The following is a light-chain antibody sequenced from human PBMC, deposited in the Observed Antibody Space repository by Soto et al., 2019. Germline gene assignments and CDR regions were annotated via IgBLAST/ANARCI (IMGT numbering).Light chain of an antibody. Sequence: AIRMTQSPSSLSASTGDRVTITCRASQGISSSLAWYQQKPWKAPKLLIYAASTLQSGVPSRFSGSGSGTDFTLTISCLQSEDFATYYCQQYYSYPRTFGQGTKVEIK. CDR1: QGISSS. CDR2: AAS. J-gene: IGKJ1*01. CDR3: QQYYSYPRT. V-gene: IGKV1-8*01.